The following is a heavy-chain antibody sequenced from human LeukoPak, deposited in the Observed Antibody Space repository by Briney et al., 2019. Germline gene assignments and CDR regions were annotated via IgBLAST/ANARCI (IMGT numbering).Heavy chain of an antibody. V-gene: IGHV4-59*01. J-gene: IGHJ5*02. CDR2: ISYTGST. Sequence: SETLSLTCTVSGGSISPYFWSWIRQPPGKGLEWIGYISYTGSTNYNPSLKSRVTISVDTSKNQFSLQLTSVTAADTAVYYCARDDYRGVTNFNPWGQGTLVTVSS. CDR1: GGSISPYF. D-gene: IGHD3-10*01. CDR3: ARDDYRGVTNFNP.